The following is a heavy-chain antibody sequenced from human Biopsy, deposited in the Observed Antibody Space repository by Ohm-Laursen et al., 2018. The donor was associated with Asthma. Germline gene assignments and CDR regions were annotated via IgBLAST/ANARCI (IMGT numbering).Heavy chain of an antibody. CDR3: ARTFHFWSPYHAEHYQL. Sequence: GQTLSLTCAAPGFTFGDYCMSWVRQVPGQGLEWVANIKHDGSEKNHVDSLKGRFTISRDNAKNLLFLQMNSLRAEDTAVYYCARTFHFWSPYHAEHYQLWGQGTLVTVSS. V-gene: IGHV3-7*01. J-gene: IGHJ1*01. CDR2: IKHDGSEK. D-gene: IGHD3-3*01. CDR1: GFTFGDYC.